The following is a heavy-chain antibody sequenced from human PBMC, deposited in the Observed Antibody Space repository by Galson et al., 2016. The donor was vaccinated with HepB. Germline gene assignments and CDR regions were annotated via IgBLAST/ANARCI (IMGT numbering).Heavy chain of an antibody. CDR3: TTWLSHHFDY. V-gene: IGHV3-23*01. CDR2: IDGPTPNT. D-gene: IGHD6-19*01. CDR1: GLTFRNYA. Sequence: SLRLSCAASGLTFRNYALSWVRQAPGKGLEWVSQIDGPTPNTPYADSVRGRFSIYRDNSRDTLYLQMDSLTAEDSAIYYCTTWLSHHFDYWGQGTRVTVSS. J-gene: IGHJ4*02.